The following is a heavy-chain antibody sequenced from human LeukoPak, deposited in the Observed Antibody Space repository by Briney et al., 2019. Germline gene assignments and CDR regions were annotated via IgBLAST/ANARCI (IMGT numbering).Heavy chain of an antibody. D-gene: IGHD1-7*01. V-gene: IGHV4-59*08. J-gene: IGHJ4*02. CDR2: IYYSGST. CDR3: ARGDNWNYGDYFDY. CDR1: GGSISSYY. Sequence: NPSETLSLTCTVSGGSISSYYWSWIRQPPGKGLEWIGYIYYSGSTNYNPSLKSRVTISVDTSKNQFSLKLSSVTAADTAVYYCARGDNWNYGDYFDYWGQGTLVTVSS.